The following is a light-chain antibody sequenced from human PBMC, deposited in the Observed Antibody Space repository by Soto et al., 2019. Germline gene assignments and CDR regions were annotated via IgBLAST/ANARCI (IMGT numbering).Light chain of an antibody. J-gene: IGKJ5*01. CDR1: QSVDSY. CDR2: GAS. V-gene: IGKV3-11*01. CDR3: QQYNYWSPIS. Sequence: ESVLTETPACLSLSPGERATLSCKASQSVDSYLVWYQQKPGQAPRLLIYGASNGVTGIPDRFSGSGSGTDFTLTIRRLEADYFSVYYCQQYNYWSPISFGQGARLEV.